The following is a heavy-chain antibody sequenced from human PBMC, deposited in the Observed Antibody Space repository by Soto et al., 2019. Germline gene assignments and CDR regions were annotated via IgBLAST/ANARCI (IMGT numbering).Heavy chain of an antibody. CDR2: IKQDGTAQ. Sequence: EVLLVESGGGLVQPGESLRLSCAASGFTFSNYWMTWVRQAPGKGLEWVANIKQDGTAQYYVDSVKGRFTISRDNAKNSLYLQMNSLRAEDTAVYYCGGSSGWPGVYDYWGQGTLVAVSS. J-gene: IGHJ4*02. CDR1: GFTFSNYW. CDR3: GGSSGWPGVYDY. D-gene: IGHD6-19*01. V-gene: IGHV3-7*05.